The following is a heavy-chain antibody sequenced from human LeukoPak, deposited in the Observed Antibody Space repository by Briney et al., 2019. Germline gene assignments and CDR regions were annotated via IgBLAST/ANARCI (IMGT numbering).Heavy chain of an antibody. D-gene: IGHD4-23*01. CDR2: IYTSGST. Sequence: SETLSLTCTVSGGSISSYYWSWIRQPPGKGLEWIGYIYTSGSTNYNPSLKSRVTISVDTSKNQSSLKLSSVTAADTAVYYCARNQMTTVVTHGWDYYYYYMDVWGKGTTVTVSS. CDR1: GGSISSYY. V-gene: IGHV4-4*09. CDR3: ARNQMTTVVTHGWDYYYYYMDV. J-gene: IGHJ6*03.